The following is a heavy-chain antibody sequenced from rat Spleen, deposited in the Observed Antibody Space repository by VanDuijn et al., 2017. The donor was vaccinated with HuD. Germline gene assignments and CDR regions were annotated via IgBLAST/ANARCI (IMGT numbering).Heavy chain of an antibody. D-gene: IGHD1-3*01. J-gene: IGHJ2*01. CDR2: ITNTGGST. Sequence: EVQLVESDGGLVQPGRSLKLSCAASGFTFSDYYMAWVRQAPEKGLEWVASITNTGGSTYYPDSVKGRFTISRDNAKSTLYLQMNSLRSEDTATYYCTRAGLTTVANLDYWGQGVMVTVSS. CDR3: TRAGLTTVANLDY. V-gene: IGHV5-20*01. CDR1: GFTFSDYY.